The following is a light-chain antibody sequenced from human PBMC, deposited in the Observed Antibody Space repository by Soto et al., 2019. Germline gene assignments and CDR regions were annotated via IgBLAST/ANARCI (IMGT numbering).Light chain of an antibody. CDR3: QQSYSTPRT. Sequence: IQMTQSPSSLSASVGDRVTITCRASQSISSYLNWYQQKPGKAPKLLIYAASSLQSGVPSRFSGSGSGTDFTLTISSLQPEDFATYYCQQSYSTPRTFGGRDQGGYQ. J-gene: IGKJ4*01. CDR2: AAS. CDR1: QSISSY. V-gene: IGKV1-39*01.